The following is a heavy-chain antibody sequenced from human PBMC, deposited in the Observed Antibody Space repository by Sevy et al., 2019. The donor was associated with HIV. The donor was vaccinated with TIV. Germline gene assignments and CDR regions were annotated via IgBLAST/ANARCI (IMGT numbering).Heavy chain of an antibody. CDR3: ARGGGDDGDYGDDY. CDR2: ISSSSSYI. CDR1: GFTFSSYS. V-gene: IGHV3-21*01. Sequence: GGSLRLSCAASGFTFSSYSMNWVRQAPGKGLEWVSSISSSSSYIYYADSVKGRFTISRDNAKNSLYLQMNSLRAEDTAVEYCARGGGDDGDYGDDYWGQGTLVTVSS. D-gene: IGHD4-17*01. J-gene: IGHJ4*02.